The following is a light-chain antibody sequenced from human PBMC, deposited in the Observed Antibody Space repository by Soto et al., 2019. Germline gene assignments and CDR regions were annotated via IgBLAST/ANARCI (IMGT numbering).Light chain of an antibody. CDR1: SSDVGGYNY. V-gene: IGLV2-11*01. CDR2: DVT. Sequence: QSVLTQPRSVSGSPGQSVTISCTGTSSDVGGYNYVSWYQKYPGKAPKLMIYDVTKRPSGVPDRFSGSKSGNTASLTISGLQPEDEADYYCCSYAGNYLVLFGGGTKVTVL. J-gene: IGLJ2*01. CDR3: CSYAGNYLVL.